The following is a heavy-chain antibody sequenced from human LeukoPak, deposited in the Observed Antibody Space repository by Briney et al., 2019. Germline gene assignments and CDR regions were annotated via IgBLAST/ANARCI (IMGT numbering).Heavy chain of an antibody. Sequence: GGSLRLPCAASGFTVSSNYMSWVRQAPGKGLEWVSVIYSGGSTYYADSVKGRFTISRDNSKNTLYLQMNSLRAEDTAVYYCASDSSGPNDAFDIWGQGTMVTVSS. CDR1: GFTVSSNY. CDR2: IYSGGST. D-gene: IGHD3-22*01. CDR3: ASDSSGPNDAFDI. J-gene: IGHJ3*02. V-gene: IGHV3-66*01.